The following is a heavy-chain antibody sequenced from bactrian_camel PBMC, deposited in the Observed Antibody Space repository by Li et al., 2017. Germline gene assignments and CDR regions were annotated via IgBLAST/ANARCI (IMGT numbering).Heavy chain of an antibody. CDR2: VYTAYDST. CDR1: GYTDS. CDR3: ARFSWSDGFSY. D-gene: IGHD2*01. Sequence: HVQLVESGGGSVQAGGSLRLSCKASGYTDSMGWFRQAPGLEREGVAAVYTAYDSTYYADSVKGRFTISQGNAKNTLYLQLNSLKTDDTGMYHCARFSWSDGFSYWGQGTQVTVS. J-gene: IGHJ4*01. V-gene: IGHV3S1*01.